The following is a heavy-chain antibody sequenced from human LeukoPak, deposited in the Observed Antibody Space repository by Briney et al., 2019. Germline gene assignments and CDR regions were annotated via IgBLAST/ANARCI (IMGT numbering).Heavy chain of an antibody. CDR3: ATVPYLYGGNSGKYFQH. Sequence: ASVKVSCKVCGYTLTELSMHWVRQAPGKGLELMGGFDPEDGETIYAQKFQGRVTMTEDTSTDTAYMELSSLRSEDTAVYYCATVPYLYGGNSGKYFQHWGQGTLVTVSS. CDR1: GYTLTELS. V-gene: IGHV1-24*01. J-gene: IGHJ1*01. D-gene: IGHD4-23*01. CDR2: FDPEDGET.